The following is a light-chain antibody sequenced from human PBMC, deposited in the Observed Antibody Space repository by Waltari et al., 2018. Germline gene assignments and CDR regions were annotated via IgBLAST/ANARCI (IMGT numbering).Light chain of an antibody. CDR3: MILYNNAVV. CDR2: YKPASTL. V-gene: IGLV5-45*01. CDR1: RDINVATYK. Sequence: QAVLTQPASLSASPGASASLTCPLRRDINVATYKLYWYQQSPGSPPQFLLKYKPASTLQRVSGVPSRSSGSRDTSANAFILLISGLQSEDEADYYCMILYNNAVVFGGGTELTVL. J-gene: IGLJ3*02.